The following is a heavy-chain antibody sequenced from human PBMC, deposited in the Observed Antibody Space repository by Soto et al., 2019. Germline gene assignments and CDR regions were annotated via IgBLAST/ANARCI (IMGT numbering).Heavy chain of an antibody. D-gene: IGHD1-7*01. Sequence: GSLSLSCAASGFPFSGYAMSLVRQAPGKGLEWVSAISGSGGSTYYADSVKGRFTISRDNSKNTLYLQMNSLRAEDTAVYYCAKDERYNWNYVWFDPWGQGTLVTVS. J-gene: IGHJ5*02. V-gene: IGHV3-23*01. CDR2: ISGSGGST. CDR3: AKDERYNWNYVWFDP. CDR1: GFPFSGYA.